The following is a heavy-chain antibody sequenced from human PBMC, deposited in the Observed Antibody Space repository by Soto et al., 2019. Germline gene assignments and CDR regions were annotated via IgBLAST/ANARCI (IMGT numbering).Heavy chain of an antibody. CDR3: ARDQQVMITFGGVIAEFDY. CDR2: ISAYNGNT. CDR1: GYTFTSYG. J-gene: IGHJ4*02. V-gene: IGHV1-18*01. Sequence: QVQLVQSGAEVKKPGASVKVSCKASGYTFTSYGISWVRQAPGQGLEWMGWISAYNGNTNYAQKLQGKVTMTTDTSTSKAYMELGSLRSDDTSVYYCARDQQVMITFGGVIAEFDYWGQGTLVTVSS. D-gene: IGHD3-16*02.